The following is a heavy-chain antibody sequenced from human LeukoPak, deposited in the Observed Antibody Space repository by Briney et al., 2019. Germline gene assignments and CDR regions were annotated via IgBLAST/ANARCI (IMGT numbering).Heavy chain of an antibody. CDR3: ARGDYILTGWNHPGVGMNYFDY. CDR2: ISYDGSNK. J-gene: IGHJ4*02. Sequence: GGSLRLSCAASGFTFSSYAMHWVRQAPGKGLEGVAVISYDGSNKYYADSVKGRFTISRDNAKNSLYLQMNSLRAEDTAVYYCARGDYILTGWNHPGVGMNYFDYWGQGTLVTVSS. V-gene: IGHV3-30-3*01. CDR1: GFTFSSYA. D-gene: IGHD3-9*01.